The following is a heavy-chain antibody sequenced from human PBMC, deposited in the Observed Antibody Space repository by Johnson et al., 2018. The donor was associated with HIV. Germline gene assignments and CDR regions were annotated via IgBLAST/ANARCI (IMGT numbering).Heavy chain of an antibody. D-gene: IGHD5/OR15-5a*01. CDR3: AKLDVSLDAFDI. CDR1: GFTFSSYA. CDR2: ISYDGSNK. Sequence: QVQLVESGGGVVQPGRSLRLSCAASGFTFSSYAMHWVRQAPGKGLEWVAVISYDGSNKNHADSVKGRFTISRDNSKYTLYLQMNSLRAEDTAVYYCAKLDVSLDAFDIWGQGTMVTVSS. J-gene: IGHJ3*02. V-gene: IGHV3-30*04.